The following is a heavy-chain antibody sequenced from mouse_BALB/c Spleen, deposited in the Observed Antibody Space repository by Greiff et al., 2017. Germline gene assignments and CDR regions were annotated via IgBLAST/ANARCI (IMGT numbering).Heavy chain of an antibody. Sequence: VQLQQSGTVLARPGASVKMSCKASGYTFTSYWMHWVKQRPGQGLEWIGAIYPGNSDTSYNQKFKGKAKLTAVTSTSTAYMELSSLTNEDSAVYYCTRSHYGSSYGYWGQGTTLTVSS. V-gene: IGHV1-5*01. CDR2: IYPGNSDT. D-gene: IGHD1-1*01. CDR1: GYTFTSYW. CDR3: TRSHYGSSYGY. J-gene: IGHJ2*01.